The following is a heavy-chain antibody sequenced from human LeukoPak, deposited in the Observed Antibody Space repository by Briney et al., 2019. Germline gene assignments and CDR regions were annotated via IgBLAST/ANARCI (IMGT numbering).Heavy chain of an antibody. CDR1: GFTFSSYE. CDR3: AKSRGSGLFDY. J-gene: IGHJ4*02. V-gene: IGHV3-23*01. Sequence: GGSLRLSCAASGFTFSSYEMNWVRQAPGKGLEWVSAISSSGDSTYYADSVKGRFTISRDNSKNTLYVQMNSLRADDTAVYYCAKSRGSGLFDYWGQGTLVTVAS. CDR2: ISSSGDST. D-gene: IGHD3-10*01.